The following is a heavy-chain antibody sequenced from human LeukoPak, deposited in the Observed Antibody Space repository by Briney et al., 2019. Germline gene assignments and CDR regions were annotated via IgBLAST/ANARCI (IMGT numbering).Heavy chain of an antibody. CDR1: GFTVSSNY. CDR3: ARGGAAGSFDY. Sequence: PGGSLRLSCAASGFTVSSNYMSWVRQAPGKGLEWVSVIYSGGTTYYADSVKGRFTISRDNSKNTLYLQMNSRRAEDTAVYFCARGGAAGSFDYWGQGSLVTVSS. CDR2: IYSGGTT. D-gene: IGHD6-13*01. V-gene: IGHV3-66*01. J-gene: IGHJ4*02.